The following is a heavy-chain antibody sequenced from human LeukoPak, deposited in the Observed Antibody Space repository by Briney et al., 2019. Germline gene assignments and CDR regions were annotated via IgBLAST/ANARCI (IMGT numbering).Heavy chain of an antibody. CDR1: GGSISSSIYY. CDR3: GSGGGPFDY. V-gene: IGHV4-39*01. D-gene: IGHD3-16*01. Sequence: SETLSLTCIVSGGSISSSIYYWSWIRQPPGKGLEWIGEINHSGSTNYNPSLKSRVTISVDTSKNQFSLKLSSVTAADTAVYYCGSGGGPFDYWGQGTLVTVSS. J-gene: IGHJ4*02. CDR2: INHSGST.